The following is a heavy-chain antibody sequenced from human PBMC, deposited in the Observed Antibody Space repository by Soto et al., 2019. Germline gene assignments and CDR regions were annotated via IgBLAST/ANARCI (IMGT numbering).Heavy chain of an antibody. CDR1: GYTFTSYT. V-gene: IGHV1-3*01. D-gene: IGHD3-10*01. Sequence: QVQLEQSGAEVKKPGASVKVSCQTSGYTFTSYTLHWVRQAPGQGLEWLGWINAGNGREKYSQRFQDRVSLSTDRSTSPAFMEIRHLRPEDTAFYFGAGGGGWVGEASFDTWGQGTLVIVSS. J-gene: IGHJ4*02. CDR2: INAGNGRE. CDR3: AGGGGWVGEASFDT.